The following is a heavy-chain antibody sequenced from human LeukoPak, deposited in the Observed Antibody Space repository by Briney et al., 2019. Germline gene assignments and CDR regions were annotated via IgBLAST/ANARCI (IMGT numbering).Heavy chain of an antibody. Sequence: SETLSLTCTVSGGSISSGGYYWSWIRQHPGKGLEWIGYIYYSGSTYYNPSLKSRVTISVDTSKNQFSLKLSSVTAADTAVYYCASSSDYGGSAPDYWGRGTLVTVSS. J-gene: IGHJ4*02. D-gene: IGHD4-23*01. CDR1: GGSISSGGYY. CDR3: ASSSDYGGSAPDY. CDR2: IYYSGST. V-gene: IGHV4-31*03.